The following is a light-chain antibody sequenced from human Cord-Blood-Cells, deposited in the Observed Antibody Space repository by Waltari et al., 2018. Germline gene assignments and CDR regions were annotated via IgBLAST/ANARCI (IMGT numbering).Light chain of an antibody. CDR2: RNN. Sequence: QSVLTQPPSASGTPGQRVTIYCSGSSSNIGSNYVYWYQQLPGTAPNLLIYRNNQRPSGVPDRFSGSKSGTSASLAISGLRSEDEADYYCAAWDDSLRVFGGGTKLTVL. J-gene: IGLJ3*02. CDR3: AAWDDSLRV. CDR1: SSNIGSNY. V-gene: IGLV1-47*01.